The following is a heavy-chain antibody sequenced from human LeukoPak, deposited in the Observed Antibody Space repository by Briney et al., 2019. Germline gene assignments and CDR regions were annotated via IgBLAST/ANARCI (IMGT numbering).Heavy chain of an antibody. CDR3: ARSVRGSGKTGLAY. Sequence: ASVKVSCKASGYTFTSYDINWVRQATGQGLEWMGWMNPNSGNTGYAQKFQGRVTMTRNTSISTAYMELSSLRSEDTAVYYCARSVRGSGKTGLAYWGQGTLVTVSS. CDR1: GYTFTSYD. J-gene: IGHJ4*02. D-gene: IGHD3-10*01. CDR2: MNPNSGNT. V-gene: IGHV1-8*01.